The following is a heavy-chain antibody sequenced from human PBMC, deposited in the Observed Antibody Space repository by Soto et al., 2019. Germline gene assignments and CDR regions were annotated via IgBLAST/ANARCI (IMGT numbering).Heavy chain of an antibody. CDR3: ARSYYDILTGYPEYYFDY. CDR2: ISYDGSNK. D-gene: IGHD3-9*01. V-gene: IGHV3-30*03. J-gene: IGHJ4*02. Sequence: GGSLRLSCAASGFTFSSYGMHWVRQAPGKGLEWVAVISYDGSNKYYAESVKGRFTTSRDNSKNTLYLQMNSLRAEDSAVYYCARSYYDILTGYPEYYFDYWGQGT. CDR1: GFTFSSYG.